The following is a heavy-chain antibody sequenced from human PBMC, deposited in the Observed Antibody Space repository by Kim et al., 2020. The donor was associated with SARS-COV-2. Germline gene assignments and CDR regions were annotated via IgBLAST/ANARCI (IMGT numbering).Heavy chain of an antibody. CDR2: VSGDGTTT. J-gene: IGHJ4*02. CDR3: ARQWKSSSWATMGC. CDR1: GFTFRSYW. D-gene: IGHD6-13*01. Sequence: GGSLRLSCAASGFTFRSYWMYWVRQVPGKGLMWVSRVSGDGTTTHYADSVKGRFTISRDNAKNTVFLQMNSLRAEDTAVYFCARQWKSSSWATMGCWGQGTLVTVSS. V-gene: IGHV3-74*01.